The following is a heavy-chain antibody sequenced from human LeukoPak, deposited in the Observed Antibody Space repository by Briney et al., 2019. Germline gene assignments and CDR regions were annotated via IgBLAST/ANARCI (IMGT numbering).Heavy chain of an antibody. Sequence: ASVKVSCKASGYTFTSYGISWVRQAPGHGLGWMGWISAYNGNTNYAQKLQGRVTMTTDTSTSTAYMELRSLRSDDTAVYYCARVLYYDYVWGSCDYWGQGTLVTVSS. V-gene: IGHV1-18*01. CDR1: GYTFTSYG. D-gene: IGHD3-16*01. CDR3: ARVLYYDYVWGSCDY. J-gene: IGHJ4*02. CDR2: ISAYNGNT.